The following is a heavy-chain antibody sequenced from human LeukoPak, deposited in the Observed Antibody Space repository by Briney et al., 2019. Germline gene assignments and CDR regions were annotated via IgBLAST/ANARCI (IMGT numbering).Heavy chain of an antibody. CDR2: IYASGNT. CDR1: GDSITTNNYC. V-gene: IGHV4-61*02. J-gene: IGHJ3*02. CDR3: ARDFDSPMAFDI. D-gene: IGHD3-9*01. Sequence: PSQTLSLTCTVSGDSITTNNYCWSWIRQPAGKGPEWIGRIYASGNTNYNPSLKSRVTISVDTSKNQFSLRLSSVTAADTAVYYCARDFDSPMAFDIWGQGTMVTVSS.